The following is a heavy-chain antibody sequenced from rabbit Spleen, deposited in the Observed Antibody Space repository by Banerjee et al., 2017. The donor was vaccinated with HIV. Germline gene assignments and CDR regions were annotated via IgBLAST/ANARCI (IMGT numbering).Heavy chain of an antibody. J-gene: IGHJ4*01. CDR3: ARDGYSRGWGIILYYFNL. CDR2: IDTGSSGFT. D-gene: IGHD4-1*01. CDR1: GVSFSSSSY. Sequence: QSLEESGGDLVKPGASLTLTCTASGVSFSSSSYMCWVRQAPGKGLEWIACIDTGSSGFTYFATWAKGRFTCSKTSSTTVTLQMTRLTAADTAAYFCARDGYSRGWGIILYYFNLWGPGTLVTVS. V-gene: IGHV1S40*01.